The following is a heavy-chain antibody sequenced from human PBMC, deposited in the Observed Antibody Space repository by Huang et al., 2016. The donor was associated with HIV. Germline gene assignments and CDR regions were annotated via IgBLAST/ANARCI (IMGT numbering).Heavy chain of an antibody. J-gene: IGHJ4*02. CDR2: INTNPWNP. CDR1: GYTFTSYA. CDR3: ARGLYSSSCAPFDY. D-gene: IGHD6-13*01. V-gene: IGHV7-4-1*02. Sequence: QVQLVQSGSELKKPGASVKVSCKASGYTFTSYAMNWVRQAPGQGLEWMGCINTNPWNPTYAQGFTGLFVFSLDTSVSTAYLQISSLQAEDTAVYYCARGLYSSSCAPFDYWGQGTLVTVSS.